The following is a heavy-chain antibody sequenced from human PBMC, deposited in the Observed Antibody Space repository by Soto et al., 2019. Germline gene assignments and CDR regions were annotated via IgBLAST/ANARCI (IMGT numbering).Heavy chain of an antibody. J-gene: IGHJ6*02. CDR1: GGTFSSYA. V-gene: IGHV1-69*12. D-gene: IGHD5-12*01. Sequence: QVQLVQSGAEVKKPGSSVKVSCKASGGTFSSYAISWVRQAPGQGLEWMGGIIPIFGTANYAQKFQGRVTITADESTSTASMELSSLRSEDTAVYYCARDSGYLGYYYYGMDVWGQGTTVTVSS. CDR2: IIPIFGTA. CDR3: ARDSGYLGYYYYGMDV.